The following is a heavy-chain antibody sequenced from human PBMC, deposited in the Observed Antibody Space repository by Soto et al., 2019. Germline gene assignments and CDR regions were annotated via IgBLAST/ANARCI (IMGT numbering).Heavy chain of an antibody. D-gene: IGHD3-9*01. Sequence: NPSETLSLTCAVYAGSFSGYYLSWIRQPPGKGQECIGEINHSGSTNYNPSLKSRVTISVDTSKNQFSLKLSSVTAADTAVYFCARGTKIYYDILTGPRDFDYWGQGTLVTVS. CDR2: INHSGST. CDR3: ARGTKIYYDILTGPRDFDY. V-gene: IGHV4-34*01. J-gene: IGHJ4*02. CDR1: AGSFSGYY.